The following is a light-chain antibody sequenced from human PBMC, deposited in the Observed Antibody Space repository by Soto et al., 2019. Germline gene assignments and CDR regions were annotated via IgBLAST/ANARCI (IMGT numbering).Light chain of an antibody. J-gene: IGLJ2*01. V-gene: IGLV2-14*01. Sequence: QSALTQPASVSGSPGQSITISCTGTTSDIGRYNYVAWYQQHPGKAPKVMIYEVSNRPSWISNRFSGSKSGNTASMTISGLQAEDEAHYYCSSYTTSNTLVFGGGTKDTVL. CDR1: TSDIGRYNY. CDR2: EVS. CDR3: SSYTTSNTLV.